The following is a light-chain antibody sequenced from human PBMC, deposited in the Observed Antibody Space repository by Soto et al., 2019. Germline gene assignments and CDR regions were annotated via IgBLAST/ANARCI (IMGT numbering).Light chain of an antibody. V-gene: IGLV2-14*01. CDR3: SSYTFTTGTVA. CDR2: EVD. CDR1: SSDVGGYNY. Sequence: QSALTQPASVSGSPGQSITISCTGTSSDVGGYNYVSWYQQHPGKAPKLMIYEVDNRPSGVSNRFSGSKSGNTASLTISGLQAEDEADYYCSSYTFTTGTVAFGGGTKVTVL. J-gene: IGLJ3*02.